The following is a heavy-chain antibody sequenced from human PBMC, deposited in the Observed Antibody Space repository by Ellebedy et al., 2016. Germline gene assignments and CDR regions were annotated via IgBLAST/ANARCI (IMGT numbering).Heavy chain of an antibody. J-gene: IGHJ4*02. CDR3: AREKVATITLFDY. CDR1: GGTFSSYA. CDR2: IIPILGIA. V-gene: IGHV1-69*04. Sequence: ASVKVSCKASGGTFSSYAISWVRQAPGQGLEWMGRIIPILGIANYAQKFQGRVTITADKSTSTAYMELSSLRSEDTAVYYCAREKVATITLFDYWGQGTLVTVSS. D-gene: IGHD5-12*01.